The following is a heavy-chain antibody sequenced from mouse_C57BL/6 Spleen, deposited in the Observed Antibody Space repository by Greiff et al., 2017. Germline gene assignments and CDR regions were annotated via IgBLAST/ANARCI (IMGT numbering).Heavy chain of an antibody. V-gene: IGHV1-75*01. Sequence: QVQLQQSGPELVKPGASVKISCKASGYTFTDYYLNWVKQRPGQGLEWIGWIFPGSGSTYYNEKFKGKATLTVDKSSSTAYMLLSSLTSEDSAVYFCAKATTVVATPYYFDYWGQGTTLTVSS. CDR2: IFPGSGST. CDR3: AKATTVVATPYYFDY. D-gene: IGHD1-1*01. CDR1: GYTFTDYY. J-gene: IGHJ2*01.